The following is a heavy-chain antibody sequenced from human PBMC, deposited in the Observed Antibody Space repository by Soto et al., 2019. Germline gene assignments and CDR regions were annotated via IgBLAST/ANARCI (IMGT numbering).Heavy chain of an antibody. J-gene: IGHJ3*02. Sequence: QLQLQESGPGLVKPSETLSLTCTVSGGSISSSSYYWGWIRQPPGKGLEWIGSIYYSGSTYYNPSLKSRVTISVDTSKNQFSLKLSSVTAADTAVYYCARHVGPRGAFDIWGQGTMVTVSS. CDR1: GGSISSSSYY. CDR2: IYYSGST. V-gene: IGHV4-39*01. CDR3: ARHVGPRGAFDI. D-gene: IGHD3-10*01.